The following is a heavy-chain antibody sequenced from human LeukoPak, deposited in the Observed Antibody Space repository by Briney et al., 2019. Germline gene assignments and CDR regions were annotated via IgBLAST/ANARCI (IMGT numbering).Heavy chain of an antibody. CDR1: GFTFSSYA. V-gene: IGHV3-30-3*01. CDR2: ISYDGSNK. CDR3: ARGHLPYSSSWHYDY. J-gene: IGHJ4*02. D-gene: IGHD6-13*01. Sequence: GGSLKLSCAASGFTFSSYAMHWVRQAPGKGLEWVAVISYDGSNKYYADSVKGRFTISRDNSKNTLYLQMNSLRAEDTAVYYCARGHLPYSSSWHYDYWGQGTLVTVSS.